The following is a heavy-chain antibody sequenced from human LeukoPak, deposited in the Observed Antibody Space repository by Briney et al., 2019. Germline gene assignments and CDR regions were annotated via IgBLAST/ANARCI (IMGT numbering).Heavy chain of an antibody. CDR2: IYSGGST. Sequence: GGSLRLSCAASGFTVSSNYMSWVRQAPGKGLEWVSVIYSGGSTYYADSVKGRFTIYRDNSKNTLYLQMNSLRAEDTAVYYCARDLYSDYYYGMDVWGQGTTVTVSS. J-gene: IGHJ6*02. D-gene: IGHD2-15*01. CDR3: ARDLYSDYYYGMDV. V-gene: IGHV3-66*01. CDR1: GFTVSSNY.